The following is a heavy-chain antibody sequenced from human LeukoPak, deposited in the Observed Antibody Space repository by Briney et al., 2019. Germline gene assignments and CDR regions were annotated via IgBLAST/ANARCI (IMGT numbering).Heavy chain of an antibody. J-gene: IGHJ4*02. CDR3: ASAAKYSSSWYLFDY. Sequence: GGSLRLSCAASGFTFSNYAMHWVRQAPGKGLEWVAVISYDGSNKYYADSVKGRFTISRDNSKNTLYLQMNSLRAEDTAVYYCASAAKYSSSWYLFDYWGQGTLVTVSS. D-gene: IGHD6-13*01. CDR1: GFTFSNYA. CDR2: ISYDGSNK. V-gene: IGHV3-30-3*01.